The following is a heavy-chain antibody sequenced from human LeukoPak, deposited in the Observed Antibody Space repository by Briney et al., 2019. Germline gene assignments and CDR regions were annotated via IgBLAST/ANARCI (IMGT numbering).Heavy chain of an antibody. J-gene: IGHJ4*02. Sequence: PGGSLRLSCAASGFTFSSYVMSWVRQAPGKGLEWVSGITGSGGSTYYADSVKGRFTISRDNSKNTLYLQMNCLRAEDTAVYYCAKAVGSFDFAFEYWGQGTLVTVSS. V-gene: IGHV3-23*01. CDR2: ITGSGGST. D-gene: IGHD3-10*01. CDR3: AKAVGSFDFAFEY. CDR1: GFTFSSYV.